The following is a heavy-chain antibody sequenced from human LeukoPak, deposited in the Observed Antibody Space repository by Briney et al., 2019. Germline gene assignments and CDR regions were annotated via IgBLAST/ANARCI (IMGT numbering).Heavy chain of an antibody. CDR1: GDSVSSNSAA. D-gene: IGHD2/OR15-2a*01. V-gene: IGHV6-1*01. CDR2: TFYRSKWYE. J-gene: IGHJ5*02. Sequence: SQTLSLTCAISGDSVSSNSAAWNWIRQSPSRGLEWLGRTFYRSKWYEDYAVSVKSRITINSDTFNNQFSLHLSSVTPEDTAIYYCTRERDDYFLFDPWGQGTLVTVSS. CDR3: TRERDDYFLFDP.